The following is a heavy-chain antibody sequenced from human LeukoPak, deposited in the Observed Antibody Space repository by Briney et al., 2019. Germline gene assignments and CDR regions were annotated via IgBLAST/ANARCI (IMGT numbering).Heavy chain of an antibody. CDR1: GGSISSGSYY. CDR3: ARESEQWPYYYYGMDV. J-gene: IGHJ6*02. CDR2: IYTSGST. Sequence: SQTLSLTCTVSGGSISSGSYYWSWIRQPAGKGLEWIGRIYTSGSTNYNPSLKNRVTISVDTSKNQFSLKLSSVTAADTAVYYCARESEQWPYYYYGMDVWGQGTTVTVSS. V-gene: IGHV4-61*02. D-gene: IGHD6-19*01.